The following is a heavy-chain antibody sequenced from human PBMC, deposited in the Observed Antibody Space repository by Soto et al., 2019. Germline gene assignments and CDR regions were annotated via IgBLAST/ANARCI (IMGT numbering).Heavy chain of an antibody. Sequence: QVLLVQSGPEVKNPGASLNISCKTSGYTFFGYDMSWVRQAPGQGLEWMGWISGYSGDTQYAQKFKGRVTLTRDIYTSTVYMDMRSLTSDEVATYYCARHRGPTTAENWFDPWGQGTLGIVSS. V-gene: IGHV1-18*03. CDR1: GYTFFGYD. J-gene: IGHJ5*02. CDR3: ARHRGPTTAENWFDP. CDR2: ISGYSGDT. D-gene: IGHD6-13*01.